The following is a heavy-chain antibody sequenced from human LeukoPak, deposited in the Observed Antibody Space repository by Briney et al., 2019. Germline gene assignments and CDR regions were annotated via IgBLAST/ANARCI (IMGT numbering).Heavy chain of an antibody. CDR2: LSTDTTYM. J-gene: IGHJ3*02. V-gene: IGHV3-21*01. CDR1: GFTFSSYS. Sequence: GGSLRLSCSASGFTFSSYSMSWVRQAPGKGLEWVSSLSTDTTYMSYADSVKGRFSISRDNAKQPLYLQMNSLRAEDTAVYYCATSLLGATFDTWGQGTMVTVSS. CDR3: ATSLLGATFDT. D-gene: IGHD2-15*01.